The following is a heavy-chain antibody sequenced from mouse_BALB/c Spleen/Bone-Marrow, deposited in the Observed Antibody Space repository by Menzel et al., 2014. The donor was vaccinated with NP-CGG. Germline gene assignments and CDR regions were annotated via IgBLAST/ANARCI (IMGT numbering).Heavy chain of an antibody. CDR3: ARWDYAMDY. Sequence: VKVVESGAELVKPGTSVKVSCKASGYAFTNYLIEWVKQRPGQGLEWIGEINPGSGGTNYNEKFKGKATLTADKSSSTAYMQLSSSTADDSAVYFCARWDYAMDYWGQGTSVTVSS. CDR2: INPGSGGT. V-gene: IGHV1-54*01. J-gene: IGHJ4*01. CDR1: GYAFTNYL.